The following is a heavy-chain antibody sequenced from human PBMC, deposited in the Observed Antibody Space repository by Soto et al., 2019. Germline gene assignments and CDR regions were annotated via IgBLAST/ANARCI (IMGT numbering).Heavy chain of an antibody. CDR3: AREGGSSRTSSTFDY. D-gene: IGHD6-13*01. Sequence: SETLSLTCAVNGGSISSYFWSWIRQPPGKGLEWIGYIYYSGSTKYNPSLKSRVTISVDTSKNQFSLKLSSVTTADTAVYYCAREGGSSRTSSTFDYWGQGTLVTVSS. CDR1: GGSISSYF. CDR2: IYYSGST. V-gene: IGHV4-59*01. J-gene: IGHJ4*02.